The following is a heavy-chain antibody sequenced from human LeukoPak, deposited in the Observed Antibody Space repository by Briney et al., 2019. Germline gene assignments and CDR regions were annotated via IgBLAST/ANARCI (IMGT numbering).Heavy chain of an antibody. V-gene: IGHV3-53*01. CDR3: ARAPSYDFWSGYLDY. CDR2: IYSGSST. CDR1: RFTVSSSY. Sequence: GGSLRLSCAASRFTVSSSYMTWVRQAPGKGLEWVSVIYSGSSTYYADSVKGRFTISRDNSKNTLYLQMNSLRAEDTAVYYCARAPSYDFWSGYLDYWGQGTLVTVSS. D-gene: IGHD3-3*01. J-gene: IGHJ4*02.